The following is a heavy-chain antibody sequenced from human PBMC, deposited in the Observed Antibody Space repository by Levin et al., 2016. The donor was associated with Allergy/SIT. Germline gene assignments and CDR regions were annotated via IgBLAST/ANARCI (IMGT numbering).Heavy chain of an antibody. Sequence: GESLKISCAASGFTFSSYAMSWVRQAPGKGLEWVSAISGSTGGTYYADSVKGRFTISRDNSKNTLYLQMNSLRAEDTAVYYCVKDLGRGDYDSRVRLEYLQNWGQGTLVTVSS. V-gene: IGHV3-23*01. CDR3: VKDLGRGDYDSRVRLEYLQN. CDR1: GFTFSSYA. J-gene: IGHJ1*01. D-gene: IGHD3-22*01. CDR2: ISGSTGGT.